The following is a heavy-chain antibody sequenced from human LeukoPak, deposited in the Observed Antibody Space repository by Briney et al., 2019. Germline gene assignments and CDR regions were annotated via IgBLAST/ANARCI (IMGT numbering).Heavy chain of an antibody. D-gene: IGHD3-10*01. CDR2: ISAYNGNT. Sequence: ASVKVSCKASGYTFTSYGISWVRQAPGQGLEWMGCISAYNGNTNYAQKLQGRVTMTTDTSTSTAYMELRSLRSDDTAVYYCASVNRMVRGVINYYYGMDVWGQGTTVTVSS. CDR3: ASVNRMVRGVINYYYGMDV. CDR1: GYTFTSYG. J-gene: IGHJ6*02. V-gene: IGHV1-18*01.